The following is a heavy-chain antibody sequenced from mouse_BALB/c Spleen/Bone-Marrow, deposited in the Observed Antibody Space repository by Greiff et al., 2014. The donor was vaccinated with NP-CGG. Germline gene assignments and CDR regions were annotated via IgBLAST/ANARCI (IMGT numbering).Heavy chain of an antibody. D-gene: IGHD2-3*01. CDR3: ARWRYFFDY. CDR2: IYPGDGDT. V-gene: IGHV1-87*01. Sequence: QVQLQQSGAELARPGASVKLSCKASGYTFTSYWIQWVKQRPGQGLEWIGAIYPGDGDTRYTQKFTGKATLTADKSSSTAYMQLSNLASEDSAVYYCARWRYFFDYWGQGTTLTVSS. J-gene: IGHJ2*01. CDR1: GYTFTSYW.